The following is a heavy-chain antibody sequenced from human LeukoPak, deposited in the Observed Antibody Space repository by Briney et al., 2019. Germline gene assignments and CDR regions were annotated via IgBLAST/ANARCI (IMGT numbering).Heavy chain of an antibody. V-gene: IGHV1-18*04. J-gene: IGHJ5*02. CDR3: ARDGRQWVPLNWFDP. CDR1: GYTFNTYG. D-gene: IGHD6-19*01. Sequence: ASVTVSCKASGYTFNTYGINWVRQAPGQGLEWMGWISAYNGNTSYAQNFQSRITLTTDTSTSTAYMELTSLRFDDTAVYYCARDGRQWVPLNWFDPWGQGTLVIVSS. CDR2: ISAYNGNT.